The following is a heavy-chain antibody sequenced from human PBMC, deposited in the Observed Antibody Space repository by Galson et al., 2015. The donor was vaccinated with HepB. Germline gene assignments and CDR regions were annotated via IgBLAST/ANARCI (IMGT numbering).Heavy chain of an antibody. CDR3: ATSLGYCSGGSCYGSFDY. Sequence: SVKVSCKASGYTFTGYYMHWVRQAPGQGLEWMGRINPNSGGTNYAQKFQGRVTMTRDTSISTAYMELSRLRSDDTAVYYCATSLGYCSGGSCYGSFDYWGQGTLVTVSS. CDR2: INPNSGGT. CDR1: GYTFTGYY. D-gene: IGHD2-15*01. J-gene: IGHJ4*02. V-gene: IGHV1-2*06.